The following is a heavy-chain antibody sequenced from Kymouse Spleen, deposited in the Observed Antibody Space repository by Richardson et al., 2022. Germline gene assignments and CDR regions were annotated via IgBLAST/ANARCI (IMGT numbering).Heavy chain of an antibody. Sequence: EVQLVESGGGLVQPGGSLRLSCAASGFTFSSYDMHWVRQATGKGLEWVSAIGTAGDTYYPGSVKGRFTISRENAKNSLYLQMNSLRAGDTAVYYCARGITGDFGDAFDIWGQGTMVTVSS. V-gene: IGHV3-13*01. D-gene: IGHD1-20*01,IGHD1-7*01. CDR2: IGTAGDT. J-gene: IGHJ3*02. CDR1: GFTFSSYD. CDR3: ARGITGDFGDAFDI.